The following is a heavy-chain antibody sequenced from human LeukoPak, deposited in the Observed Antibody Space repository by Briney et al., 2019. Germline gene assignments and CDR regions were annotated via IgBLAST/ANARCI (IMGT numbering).Heavy chain of an antibody. V-gene: IGHV1-69*06. J-gene: IGHJ3*02. Sequence: GASVKVSCKASGGTFSNYAITWVRQAPGQGLEWMGGIIPIFATTNYAQKFQGRVTTTADKSTSTANMELSSLRSDDTAAYYCAIQPPYSGYDAFDIWGQGTMVTVSS. CDR2: IIPIFATT. D-gene: IGHD5-12*01. CDR3: AIQPPYSGYDAFDI. CDR1: GGTFSNYA.